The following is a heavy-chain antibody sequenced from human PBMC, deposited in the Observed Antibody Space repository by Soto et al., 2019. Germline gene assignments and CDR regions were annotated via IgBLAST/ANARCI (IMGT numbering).Heavy chain of an antibody. CDR1: GFTFTSSA. CDR2: IVVGSGNT. Sequence: ASVKVSCKASGFTFTSSAVQWVRQARGQRLEWIGWIVVGSGNTNYAQKFQERVTITRDMSTSTAYTELSSLRSEDTAVYYCAAERATVVTDYYYYGMDVWGQGTMVTVSS. D-gene: IGHD4-17*01. J-gene: IGHJ6*02. V-gene: IGHV1-58*01. CDR3: AAERATVVTDYYYYGMDV.